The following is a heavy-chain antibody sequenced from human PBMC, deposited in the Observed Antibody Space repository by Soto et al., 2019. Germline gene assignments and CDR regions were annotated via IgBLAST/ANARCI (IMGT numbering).Heavy chain of an antibody. CDR3: ARSGVPPLFDY. CDR2: IYYSGST. V-gene: IGHV4-61*01. CDR1: GGSVSSGSYY. Sequence: TLSLTCTVSGGSVSSGSYYWSWIRQPPGKGLEWIGYIYYSGSTNYNPSLKSRVTISVDTSKNQFSLKLSSVTAADTAVYYCARSGVPPLFDYWGQGTLVTVSS. D-gene: IGHD7-27*01. J-gene: IGHJ4*02.